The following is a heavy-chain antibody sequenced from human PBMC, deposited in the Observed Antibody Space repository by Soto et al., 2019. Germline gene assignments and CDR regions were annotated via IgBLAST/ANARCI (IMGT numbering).Heavy chain of an antibody. D-gene: IGHD3-10*01. CDR2: ISYDGNNK. CDR3: ARAYYDGSGDYTMDV. Sequence: GGSLRLSCAASGFTFGAYVMHWVRQAPGKGLEWVAHISYDGNNKYYADSVKGRFTISRDNFKNTLYLQMSSLRTDDTALYYCARAYYDGSGDYTMDVWGQGTTVTVSS. J-gene: IGHJ6*02. V-gene: IGHV3-30-3*01. CDR1: GFTFGAYV.